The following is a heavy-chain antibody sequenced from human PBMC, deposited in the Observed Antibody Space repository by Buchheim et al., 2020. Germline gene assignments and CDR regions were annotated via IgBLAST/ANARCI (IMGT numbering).Heavy chain of an antibody. CDR3: VREDDSSGSFDY. V-gene: IGHV4-31*03. D-gene: IGHD3-22*01. Sequence: QVQLQESGPGLVKPSQTLSLTCTVSGGSISSGGYYWSWIRQHPGKGLEWIGYIYYSGSTFFNPSLKSRVIMSIDISKNQFFLNLRSVTAADTAVYYCVREDDSSGSFDYWGQGTL. J-gene: IGHJ4*02. CDR2: IYYSGST. CDR1: GGSISSGGYY.